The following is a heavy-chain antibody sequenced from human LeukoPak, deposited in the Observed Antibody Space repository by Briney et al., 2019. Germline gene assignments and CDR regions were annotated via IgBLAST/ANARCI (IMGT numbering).Heavy chain of an antibody. CDR3: ARVGDHYHWYFDL. D-gene: IGHD3-10*01. Sequence: GGSLRLSCAASGFTVGTKYMNWVRQAPGKGLEWVSILYSGGDTYYADSVKGRYTISRDNSRNTLSLQMNSLRVDDTAVYYCARVGDHYHWYFDLWGRGTLVTVSS. V-gene: IGHV3-53*01. CDR1: GFTVGTKY. CDR2: LYSGGDT. J-gene: IGHJ2*01.